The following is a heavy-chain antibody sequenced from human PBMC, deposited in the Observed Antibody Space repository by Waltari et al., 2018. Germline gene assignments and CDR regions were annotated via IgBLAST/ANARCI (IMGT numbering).Heavy chain of an antibody. CDR3: ARRGRGNYPDAFDL. Sequence: EVQLAQSGAEVKKPGESLRISCKVAGYRFNTYWIDWVRQMPGKGLEWMGCVYPGDSDTRYSPSLQGHITISVDKSNSTAYLQWTSLKDSDSAMYFCARRGRGNYPDAFDLWGQGTVVTVSS. V-gene: IGHV5-51*01. CDR1: GYRFNTYW. CDR2: VYPGDSDT. D-gene: IGHD1-1*01. J-gene: IGHJ3*01.